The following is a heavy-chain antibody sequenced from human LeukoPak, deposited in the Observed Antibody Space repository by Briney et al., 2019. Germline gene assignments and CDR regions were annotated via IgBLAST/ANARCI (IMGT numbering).Heavy chain of an antibody. J-gene: IGHJ5*02. CDR2: INPNSGGT. Sequence: ASVKVSCKASGYTFTSYYMHWVRQAPGQGLEWMGWINPNSGGTNYAQKFQGRVTMTRDTSIGTAYMELSRLRSDDTAVYYCARRIAAAGDWFDPWGQGTLVTVSS. D-gene: IGHD6-13*01. CDR1: GYTFTSYY. V-gene: IGHV1-2*02. CDR3: ARRIAAAGDWFDP.